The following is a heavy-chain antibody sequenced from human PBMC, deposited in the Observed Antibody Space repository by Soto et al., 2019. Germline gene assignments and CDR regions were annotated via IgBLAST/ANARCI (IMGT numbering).Heavy chain of an antibody. D-gene: IGHD6-19*01. Sequence: EVQLVESGGGLVKPGGSLRLSCAASGFTFSSYSMNWVRQAPGKGLEWVSSISSSSSYIYYADSVKGRFTIPRDNAKNSLYLQMNSLRAEDTAVYYCAKVYLIAVMAFDIWGQGTMVTVSS. CDR3: AKVYLIAVMAFDI. V-gene: IGHV3-21*01. CDR1: GFTFSSYS. CDR2: ISSSSSYI. J-gene: IGHJ3*02.